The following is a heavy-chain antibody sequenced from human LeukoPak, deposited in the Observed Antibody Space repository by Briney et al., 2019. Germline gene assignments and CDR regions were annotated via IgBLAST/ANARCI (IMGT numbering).Heavy chain of an antibody. J-gene: IGHJ3*02. CDR1: GYSFSNYW. V-gene: IGHV5-51*01. D-gene: IGHD6-6*01. CDR2: IYPGDSDT. Sequence: GEPLKISCKGSGYSFSNYWIGWVRRMPGKGLEWMGIIYPGDSDTRYSPSFQGQVTISADKSISTAYLQWSSLKASDTAMYYCARQGYSSSDENAFDIWGQGTMVTVSS. CDR3: ARQGYSSSDENAFDI.